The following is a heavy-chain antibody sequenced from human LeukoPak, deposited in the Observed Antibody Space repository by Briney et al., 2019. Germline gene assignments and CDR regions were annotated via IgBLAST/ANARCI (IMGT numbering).Heavy chain of an antibody. CDR1: GYTFTNYG. V-gene: IGHV1-18*01. CDR2: ISVFNGNT. D-gene: IGHD2-15*01. J-gene: IGHJ2*01. CDR3: ARYYCSSGSCLPEGWYFDL. Sequence: ASVKVSCRTSGYTFTNYGIVWVRQAPGQGLEWMGWISVFNGNTHSAQNLQGRVTMTTDTSTSTAYMELRSLRSDDTAVYYCARYYCSSGSCLPEGWYFDLWGRGTLVTVSS.